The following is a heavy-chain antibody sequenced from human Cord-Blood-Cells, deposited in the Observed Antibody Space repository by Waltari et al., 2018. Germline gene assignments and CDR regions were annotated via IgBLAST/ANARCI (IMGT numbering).Heavy chain of an antibody. CDR1: GRSFRGYY. CDR2: INHSGST. Sequence: QVQLQQWGAGLLKPSETLSLTCPVYGRSFRGYYWSCIRQPPGKGLEWIGEINHSGSTNYHPSLKSRVTISVDTSKNQFSLKLSSVTAADTAVYYCARGRLPNYYMDVWGKGTTVTVSS. V-gene: IGHV4-34*01. CDR3: ARGRLPNYYMDV. D-gene: IGHD4-17*01. J-gene: IGHJ6*03.